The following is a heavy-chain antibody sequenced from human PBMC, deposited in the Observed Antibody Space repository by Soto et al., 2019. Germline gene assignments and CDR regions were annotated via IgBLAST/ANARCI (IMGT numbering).Heavy chain of an antibody. CDR1: GFTFSRHW. V-gene: IGHV3-74*02. J-gene: IGHJ4*02. Sequence: EVQLEESGGGLVQPGGSLRLSCAASGFTFSRHWMYWVRQAPGKGLVWVSRVNSDGSSTNYADSVKGRLPISRDNANTTLYLQMNCLRADDTAVYYRTRAGVGDLPFDSWGQGTLFTVSS. D-gene: IGHD6-13*01. CDR2: VNSDGSST. CDR3: TRAGVGDLPFDS.